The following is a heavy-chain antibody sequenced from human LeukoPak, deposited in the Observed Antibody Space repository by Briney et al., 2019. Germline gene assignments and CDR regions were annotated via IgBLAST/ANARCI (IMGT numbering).Heavy chain of an antibody. J-gene: IGHJ4*02. CDR2: IKQDGSEK. V-gene: IGHV3-7*01. CDR1: GFTFSSYW. CDR3: ARDRFGIAARPFDY. Sequence: GGSLRLSCAASGFTFSSYWMSWVRQAPGKGLEWVANIKQDGSEKYYVDSVKGRFAISRDNAKNSLYLQMNSLRAEDTAVYYCARDRFGIAARPFDYWGQGTLVTVSS. D-gene: IGHD6-6*01.